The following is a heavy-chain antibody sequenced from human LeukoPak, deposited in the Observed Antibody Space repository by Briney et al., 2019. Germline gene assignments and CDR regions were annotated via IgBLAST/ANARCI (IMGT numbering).Heavy chain of an antibody. CDR3: ARGARNGGLFDY. J-gene: IGHJ4*02. CDR2: IYYSGST. V-gene: IGHV4-59*01. D-gene: IGHD1-14*01. Sequence: SETLSLTCTVSGGSISSDYWSWIRQPPGKGLEWIGYIYYSGSTNYNPSLKSRATISVDRSKNQFSLKLSSATAADTAVYFCARGARNGGLFDYWGQGTLVTVSS. CDR1: GGSISSDY.